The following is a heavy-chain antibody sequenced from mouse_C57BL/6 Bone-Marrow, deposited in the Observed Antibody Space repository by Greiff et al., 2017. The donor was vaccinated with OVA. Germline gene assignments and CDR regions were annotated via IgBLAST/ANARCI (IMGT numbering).Heavy chain of an antibody. CDR2: ISNGGGST. Sequence: EVNLVESGGGLVQPGGSLKLSCAASGFTFSDYYMYWVRQTPEKRLEWVAYISNGGGSTYYPDTVKGRFTISRDNAKNTLSLHMRRLNSDDTSMYSFSRCYYGNLAYWGQGTLVTVSA. J-gene: IGHJ3*01. CDR3: SRCYYGNLAY. V-gene: IGHV5-12*01. CDR1: GFTFSDYY. D-gene: IGHD2-1*01.